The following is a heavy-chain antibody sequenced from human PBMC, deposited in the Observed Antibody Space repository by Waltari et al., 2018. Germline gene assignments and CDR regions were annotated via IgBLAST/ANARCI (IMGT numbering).Heavy chain of an antibody. CDR1: GGSFSGYY. V-gene: IGHV4-34*01. J-gene: IGHJ4*02. D-gene: IGHD3-10*01. CDR3: ARRAGDY. Sequence: QVQLQQWGAGLLKPSETLSHTCAVYGGSFSGYYWSWIRQPPGKGLEWIGEINHSGSTNYNPSLKSRVTISVDTSKNQFSLKLSSVTVADTAVYYCARRAGDYWGQGTLVTVSS. CDR2: INHSGST.